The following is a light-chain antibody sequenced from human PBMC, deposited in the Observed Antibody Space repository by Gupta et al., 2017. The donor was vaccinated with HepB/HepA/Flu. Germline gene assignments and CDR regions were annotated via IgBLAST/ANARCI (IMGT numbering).Light chain of an antibody. V-gene: IGKV3-20*01. CDR2: GAS. CDR1: QSVSSSY. Sequence: EIVLTQSPGTLSLSPGERATLSCRASQSVSSSYLAWYQQKPGQAPRLLIYGASSRAIGIPDRFSGSGSGTDFTLTISRLEPEDFAVYYCQQYGSSPFGPGTKVDIK. J-gene: IGKJ3*01. CDR3: QQYGSSP.